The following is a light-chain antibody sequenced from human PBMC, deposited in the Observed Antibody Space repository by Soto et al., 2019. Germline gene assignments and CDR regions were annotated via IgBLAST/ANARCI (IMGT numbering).Light chain of an antibody. Sequence: DIQMTRSPSSLSASVGDRVTITCRASQRISSYLNWYQQKPGKAPKLLIYAASNLQSGVPSRFSGSGFGTDFTLTISSLQPEDFATYYCQQSYSTPRTFGQGTKVELK. CDR1: QRISSY. CDR3: QQSYSTPRT. CDR2: AAS. V-gene: IGKV1-39*01. J-gene: IGKJ1*01.